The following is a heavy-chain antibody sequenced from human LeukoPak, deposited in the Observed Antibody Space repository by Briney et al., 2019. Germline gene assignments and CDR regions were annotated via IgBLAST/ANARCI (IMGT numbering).Heavy chain of an antibody. CDR3: AKGDRNVDTAMAHDY. Sequence: GGSLRLSCAASGFTFSSYAMSWVRQAPGKGLEWVSAISGSGGSTYYADSVKGRFTISRDNSKNTLYLQMNSLRAEDTAVYYCAKGDRNVDTAMAHDYWGQGTLVTVSS. D-gene: IGHD5-18*01. CDR2: ISGSGGST. V-gene: IGHV3-23*01. CDR1: GFTFSSYA. J-gene: IGHJ4*02.